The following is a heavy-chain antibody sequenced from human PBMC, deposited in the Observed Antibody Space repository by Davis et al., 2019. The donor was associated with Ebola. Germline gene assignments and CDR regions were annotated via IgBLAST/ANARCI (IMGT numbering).Heavy chain of an antibody. CDR1: GFTFSTYS. CDR2: ISSDSDYI. J-gene: IGHJ4*02. V-gene: IGHV3-21*01. D-gene: IGHD2-8*01. CDR3: ARGPPEDIVLMGYANY. Sequence: GESPKTPCAASGFTFSTYSMSWVRQAPGKGLAWVSSISSDSDYIYYADSAKGRFTISRDNAKNSLYLQMNSLRAEDTAVYYCARGPPEDIVLMGYANYWGQGTLVTVSS.